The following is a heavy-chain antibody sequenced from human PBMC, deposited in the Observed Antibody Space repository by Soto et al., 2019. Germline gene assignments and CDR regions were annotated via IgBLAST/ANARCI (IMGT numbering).Heavy chain of an antibody. CDR2: VSGSGSST. CDR1: GFTFNAYA. D-gene: IGHD3-10*01. CDR3: AKEGPTMVRGVIIPQFDY. V-gene: IGHV3-23*01. J-gene: IGHJ4*02. Sequence: VQLLESGGGLVQPGGSLRLSCAASGFTFNAYAMTWVRQAPGKALEWVSTVSGSGSSTYYADSVKGRFTISRDNSKNTLYLQMNSLRAEDTAVYYCAKEGPTMVRGVIIPQFDYWGQGTLVTVSS.